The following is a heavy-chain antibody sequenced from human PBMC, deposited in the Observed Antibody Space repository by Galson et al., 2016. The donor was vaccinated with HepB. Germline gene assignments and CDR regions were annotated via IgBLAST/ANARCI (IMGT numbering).Heavy chain of an antibody. CDR2: INRDGNVK. V-gene: IGHV3-7*04. Sequence: SLRLSCAASGFTFSSYWMTWVRQAPGKGLEWVANINRDGNVKNYVDSVRGRFTISRDNAKNSLYLQMNSLRAEDTAVYFCARAYQYTLDYWGQGTLVTVSS. CDR1: GFTFSSYW. CDR3: ARAYQYTLDY. D-gene: IGHD1-1*01. J-gene: IGHJ4*02.